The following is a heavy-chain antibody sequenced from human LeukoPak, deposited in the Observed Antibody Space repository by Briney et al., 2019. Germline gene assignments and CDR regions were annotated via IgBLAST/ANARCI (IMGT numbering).Heavy chain of an antibody. V-gene: IGHV4-61*09. CDR2: IYTSGNT. J-gene: IGHJ5*02. CDR3: ARGGNYWPQWWFDP. D-gene: IGHD1-26*01. CDR1: GGSISSGSYC. Sequence: PSQTLSLTCTVSGGSISSGSYCWSWIRQPAGKGLEWIGHIYTSGNTNYNPSLKSRVTISVDTSKNQFSLELNSVTPADTAVYYCARGGNYWPQWWFDPWGRGTLVSVSS.